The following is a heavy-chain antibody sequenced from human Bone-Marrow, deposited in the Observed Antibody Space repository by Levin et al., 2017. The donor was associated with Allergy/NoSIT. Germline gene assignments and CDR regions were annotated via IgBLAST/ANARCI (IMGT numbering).Heavy chain of an antibody. CDR1: GGSFITYA. J-gene: IGHJ4*02. CDR3: MRDPHSYESVC. V-gene: IGHV1-69*13. D-gene: IGHD3-16*01. Sequence: SVKVSCKASGGSFITYAFNWVRQAPGQGLEWMGGIIPILGAPNYARRFQGRVTITADESTSTAFMDLRSLRSEDTAVYCCMRDPHSYESVCWGQGTLVTVSS. CDR2: IIPILGAP.